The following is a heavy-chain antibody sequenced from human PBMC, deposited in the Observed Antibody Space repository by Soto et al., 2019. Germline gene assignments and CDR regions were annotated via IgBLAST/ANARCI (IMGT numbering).Heavy chain of an antibody. Sequence: LGESLKISCKGSGYSFTSYWIGWVRQMPGKGLEWMGIIYPGDSDTRYSPSFQGQVTISADKSISTAYLQWSSLKASDTAMYYCAGRRGHDSSGYNKGVFDYWGQGTLVTVSS. J-gene: IGHJ4*02. D-gene: IGHD3-22*01. CDR3: AGRRGHDSSGYNKGVFDY. V-gene: IGHV5-51*01. CDR2: IYPGDSDT. CDR1: GYSFTSYW.